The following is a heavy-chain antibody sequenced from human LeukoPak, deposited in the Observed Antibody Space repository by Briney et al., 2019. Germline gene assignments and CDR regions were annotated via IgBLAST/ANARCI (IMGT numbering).Heavy chain of an antibody. CDR2: SSSGSYT. Sequence: GGSLRPSCAASGFTVSSNYMSWVRQAPGKGLEWVSTVSSSGSYTYYADSVKGRFTISRDNSKNTLSLQMNSLRPEDTAVYYCARAHLSSSSTDYMDVWGKGTTVTVSS. CDR1: GFTVSSNY. V-gene: IGHV3-53*05. J-gene: IGHJ6*03. D-gene: IGHD6-6*01. CDR3: ARAHLSSSSTDYMDV.